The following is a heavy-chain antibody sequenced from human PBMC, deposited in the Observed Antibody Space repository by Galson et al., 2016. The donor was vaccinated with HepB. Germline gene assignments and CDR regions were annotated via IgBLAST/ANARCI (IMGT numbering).Heavy chain of an antibody. V-gene: IGHV4-34*01. CDR3: ARTQAVAGPNWFDP. D-gene: IGHD6-19*01. CDR1: GGSFSGYY. CDR2: INHGGSA. Sequence: TLSLTCGVSGGSFSGYYGSWIRQPPGKGLEWIGEINHGGSANYNPSLKSRVTFSVDTSKNQFSLKLRSVTAADTAIYYCARTQAVAGPNWFDPWGQGTLVSVSS. J-gene: IGHJ5*02.